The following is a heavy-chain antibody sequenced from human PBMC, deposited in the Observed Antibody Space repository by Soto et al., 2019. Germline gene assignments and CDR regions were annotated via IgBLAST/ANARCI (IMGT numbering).Heavy chain of an antibody. Sequence: SETLSLTCTASCASSSNYHWNWIRQPPGKGLEWIGYIYYSGTYYNPSLTSRVSMSLDTSKTQFSLNLKSVNTSDTAVYFCDLGGFNYGRPFDFWGHGTQVTVSS. CDR1: CASSSNYH. D-gene: IGHD5-18*01. V-gene: IGHV4-59*01. CDR2: IYYSGT. CDR3: DLGGFNYGRPFDF. J-gene: IGHJ4*01.